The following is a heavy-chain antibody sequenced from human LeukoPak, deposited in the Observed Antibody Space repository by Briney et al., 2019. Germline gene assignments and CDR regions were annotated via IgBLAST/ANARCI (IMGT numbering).Heavy chain of an antibody. CDR1: GFTFSSYS. CDR2: ISSSSSYI. D-gene: IGHD3-22*01. CDR3: ARGKARITLIQAIDY. Sequence: GGSLRLSCAASGFTFSSYSMNWVRQAPGKGLEWVSSISSSSSYIYYADSVKGRFTISRDNAKNSLYLQMNSLRAEDTAVYYCARGKARITLIQAIDYWGQGTLVTVSS. V-gene: IGHV3-21*01. J-gene: IGHJ4*02.